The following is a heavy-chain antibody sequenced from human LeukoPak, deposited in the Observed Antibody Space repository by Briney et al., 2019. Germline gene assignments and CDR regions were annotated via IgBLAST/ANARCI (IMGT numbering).Heavy chain of an antibody. CDR3: TLIQGWGSGSYYRDF. V-gene: IGHV3-15*01. D-gene: IGHD3-10*01. Sequence: GGSLRLSCAASGFSISNDWMSWVRQAPGKGLEWVARVKSRSAGETTDYAAPVKGRFTISRDDSKNTLYLQMNSPKTEDTAVYYCTLIQGWGSGSYYRDFWGQGTLVTVSS. J-gene: IGHJ4*02. CDR1: GFSISNDW. CDR2: VKSRSAGETT.